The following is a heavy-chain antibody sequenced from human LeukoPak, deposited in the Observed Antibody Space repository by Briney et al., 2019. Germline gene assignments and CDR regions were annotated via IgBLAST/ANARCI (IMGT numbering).Heavy chain of an antibody. CDR3: ARDLSGSSDNWFDP. V-gene: IGHV4-4*07. CDR1: GGSISSYY. J-gene: IGHJ5*02. CDR2: IYTSGST. Sequence: SETLSLTCTVSGGSISSYYWSWIRQPAGKGLEWIGRIYTSGSTNYNPSLKSRVTISVDTSKNQFSLKLSSVTAADTAVYYCARDLSGSSDNWFDPWGQGTLVTVSS. D-gene: IGHD1-26*01.